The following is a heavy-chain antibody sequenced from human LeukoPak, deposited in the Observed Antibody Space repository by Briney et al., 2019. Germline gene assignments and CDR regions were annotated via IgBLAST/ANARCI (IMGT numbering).Heavy chain of an antibody. CDR3: ARQRSSYYGLAV. V-gene: IGHV5-51*01. Sequence: GESLKISCKGSGNTFTGYWIAWVRQMPGKGLEWMGIIYPGDSDTRYSPSLVGQVAISADKSSSTAYLHWSSLQASDTATYYCARQRSSYYGLAVWGQGTTVTVSS. J-gene: IGHJ6*02. CDR1: GNTFTGYW. CDR2: IYPGDSDT.